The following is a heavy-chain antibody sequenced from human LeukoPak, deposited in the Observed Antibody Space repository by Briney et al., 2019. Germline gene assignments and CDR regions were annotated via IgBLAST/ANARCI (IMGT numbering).Heavy chain of an antibody. CDR2: ISWNSGSI. D-gene: IGHD1/OR15-1a*01. CDR1: GLTFDDYA. Sequence: GGSLGPSVEASGLTFDDYAMHWVRQAPGKGLEWVSGISWNSGSIGYADSVKGRFTISRNNAKNSLYLQMSSLRAEDTALYYCAKDPTNWGQGTLVTVSS. CDR3: AKDPTN. J-gene: IGHJ4*02. V-gene: IGHV3-9*01.